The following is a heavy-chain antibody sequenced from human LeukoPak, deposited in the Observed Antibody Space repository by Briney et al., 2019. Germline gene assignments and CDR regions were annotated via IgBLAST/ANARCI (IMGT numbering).Heavy chain of an antibody. CDR2: INPNSGGT. CDR1: GYTFTGYY. J-gene: IGHJ4*02. V-gene: IGHV1-2*02. Sequence: ASVKVSCKASGYTFTGYYMHWVRQAPGQGLEWMGWINPNSGGTNYAQKFQGRVTMTRDTSISTAYMELSRLRSDDTAVYYCAGGFAAYDTSDYAFSYYWGQGTLVTVSS. CDR3: AGGFAAYDTSDYAFSYY. D-gene: IGHD3-22*01.